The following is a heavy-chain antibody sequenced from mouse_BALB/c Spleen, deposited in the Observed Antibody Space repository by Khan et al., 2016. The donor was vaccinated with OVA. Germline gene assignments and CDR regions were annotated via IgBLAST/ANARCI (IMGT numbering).Heavy chain of an antibody. Sequence: VQLKQSGAELVKPRASVKLSCTASGFNIKDTYMHWVKQRPEQGPEWIGRIDPANGNTKYDPKFQDKATITADTSSNTAYLQLSSLTSEDTAVYYCARDYWDVFAYWGQGTLVTVSA. J-gene: IGHJ3*01. D-gene: IGHD4-1*01. CDR2: IDPANGNT. CDR3: ARDYWDVFAY. V-gene: IGHV14-3*02. CDR1: GFNIKDTY.